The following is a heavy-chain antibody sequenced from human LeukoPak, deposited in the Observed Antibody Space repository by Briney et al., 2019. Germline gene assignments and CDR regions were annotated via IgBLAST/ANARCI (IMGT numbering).Heavy chain of an antibody. CDR3: ARDTAMAPYYYYYMDV. CDR1: GYTFTGYY. CDR2: INPNSGGT. Sequence: GAPVKVSCKASGYTFTGYYMHWVRQAPGQGLEWMGWINPNSGGTNYAQKFQGRVTMTRDTSISTAYMELSRLRSDDTAVYYCARDTAMAPYYYYYMDVWGKGTTVTVSS. V-gene: IGHV1-2*02. D-gene: IGHD5-18*01. J-gene: IGHJ6*03.